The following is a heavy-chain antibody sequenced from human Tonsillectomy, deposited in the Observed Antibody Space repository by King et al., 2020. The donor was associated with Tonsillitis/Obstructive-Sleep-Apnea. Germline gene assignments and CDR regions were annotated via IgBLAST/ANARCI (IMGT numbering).Heavy chain of an antibody. CDR3: AARDYSQRDYYYMDV. CDR1: GFTFSSYW. Sequence: VQLVGSGGGLVQPGGSLRLSCAASGFTFSSYWMHWVRQAPGKGLVWVSRINSDGSSTSYADSVKGRFTISRDNAKNTLYLQMNSLRAEDTAVYYCAARDYSQRDYYYMDVWGKGTTVTVSS. V-gene: IGHV3-74*01. J-gene: IGHJ6*03. CDR2: INSDGSST. D-gene: IGHD4-11*01.